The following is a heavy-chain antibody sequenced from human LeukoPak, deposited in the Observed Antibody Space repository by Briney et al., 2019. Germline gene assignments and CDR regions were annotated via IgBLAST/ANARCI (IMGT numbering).Heavy chain of an antibody. V-gene: IGHV4-38-2*02. CDR1: GYSISSGYY. D-gene: IGHD5-12*01. CDR3: ARDRHKLVDIGAGILDY. J-gene: IGHJ4*02. Sequence: SETLSLTCTVSGYSISSGYYWGWIRQPPGKGLEWIGSIYNSGSTYYNPSLKSRVTTSVDTSKNQFSLKLSSVTAADTAVYYCARDRHKLVDIGAGILDYWGQGTLVTVSS. CDR2: IYNSGST.